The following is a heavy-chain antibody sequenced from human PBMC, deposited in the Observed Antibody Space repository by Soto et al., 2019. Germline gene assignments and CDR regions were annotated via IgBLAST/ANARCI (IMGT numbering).Heavy chain of an antibody. CDR1: GFTFSSYA. D-gene: IGHD4-17*01. J-gene: IGHJ6*03. Sequence: GGSLRLSCAASGFTFSSYAMSWVRQAPGKGLEWVSAISGSGGSTYYADSVKGRFTISRDNSKNTLYLQMNSLRAEDTAVYYCAKEGKPYAYYCYYYMDVWGKGTTVTVSS. CDR2: ISGSGGST. CDR3: AKEGKPYAYYCYYYMDV. V-gene: IGHV3-23*01.